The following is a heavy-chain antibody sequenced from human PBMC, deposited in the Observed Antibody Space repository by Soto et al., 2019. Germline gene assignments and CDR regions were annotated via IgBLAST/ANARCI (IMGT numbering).Heavy chain of an antibody. CDR1: GFTFSSYA. CDR3: AKDPAXNSDYGGTAEYFQH. Sequence: GGSLRLSCAASGFTFSSYAMSWVRQAPGKGLEWVSAISGSGGSTYYADSVKGRFTISRDNSKNTLYLQMNSLRAEDTAVYYCAKDPAXNSDYGGTAEYFQHWGQGTLVTVSS. J-gene: IGHJ1*01. CDR2: ISGSGGST. V-gene: IGHV3-23*01. D-gene: IGHD4-17*01.